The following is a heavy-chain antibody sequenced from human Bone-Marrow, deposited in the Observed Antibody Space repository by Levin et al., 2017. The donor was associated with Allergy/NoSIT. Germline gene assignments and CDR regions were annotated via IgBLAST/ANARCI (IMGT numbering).Heavy chain of an antibody. J-gene: IGHJ5*02. CDR1: GASIRGGGFF. D-gene: IGHD3-10*01. CDR2: ISYPGNT. Sequence: SQTLSLPCSVSGASIRGGGFFWAWIRQVPQKGPEWIGSISYPGNTYYNPSLRGRVTISEDTSKNHFSLELNSVTAADSAVYYCARGNFGSGSSLSPWGQGILVTVSS. V-gene: IGHV4-39*02. CDR3: ARGNFGSGSSLSP.